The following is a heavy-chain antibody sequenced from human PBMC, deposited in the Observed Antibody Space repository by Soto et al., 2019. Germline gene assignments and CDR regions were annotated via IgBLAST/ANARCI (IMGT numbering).Heavy chain of an antibody. CDR1: GGTFSSYA. D-gene: IGHD3-22*01. CDR2: IIPIFGTA. Sequence: SVKVSCKASGGTFSSYAISWVRQAPGQGLEWMGGIIPIFGTANYAQKFQGRVTITADESTSTAYMELSSLRSEDTAVYYCAICGTHYGSSGYGPFDYWGQGTLVTVSS. CDR3: AICGTHYGSSGYGPFDY. J-gene: IGHJ4*02. V-gene: IGHV1-69*13.